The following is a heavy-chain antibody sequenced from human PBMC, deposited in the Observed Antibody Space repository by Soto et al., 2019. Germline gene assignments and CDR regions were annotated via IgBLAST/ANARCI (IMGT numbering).Heavy chain of an antibody. D-gene: IGHD3-16*01. Sequence: QVQLVQSGAEVKNPGASVKVSCKASGYTFTRYGIGWARQAPGQGLEWRGWINTYNGNTNYAQNVQGRLTLTTDTSTSTAYLELRSLRSNDTAIYYCAMVDVYVTPSPQDVWGQGTTVIVSS. J-gene: IGHJ6*02. CDR1: GYTFTRYG. CDR2: INTYNGNT. CDR3: AMVDVYVTPSPQDV. V-gene: IGHV1-18*01.